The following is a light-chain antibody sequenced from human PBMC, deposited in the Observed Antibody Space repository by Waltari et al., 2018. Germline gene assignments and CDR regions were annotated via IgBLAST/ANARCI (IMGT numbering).Light chain of an antibody. Sequence: DVVMTQSPLSLPVTLGQPASISCRSSQGLVHRDGNTYLNWYQQRPGHSPRRLIYKVSNRDSGVPDRFSGSGSGTDFTLKISRVEAEDVGVYFCMQGTYWPRTFGQGTKVEIK. CDR2: KVS. CDR1: QGLVHRDGNTY. V-gene: IGKV2-30*02. J-gene: IGKJ1*01. CDR3: MQGTYWPRT.